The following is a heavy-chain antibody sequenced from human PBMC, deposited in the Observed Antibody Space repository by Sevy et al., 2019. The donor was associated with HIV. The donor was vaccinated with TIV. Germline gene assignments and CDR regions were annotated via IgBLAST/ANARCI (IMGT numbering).Heavy chain of an antibody. CDR2: IYYSGST. CDR1: GGSISSSSYY. Sequence: SQTLSLTCTVSGGSISSSSYYWGWIRQPPGKGLEWIGSIYYSGSTYYNPSLKRRVTITEDTSKTQFTLKQSSVTAADTAVYYCARHHKGSGLTFDYWGQGTLVTVSS. V-gene: IGHV4-39*01. D-gene: IGHD6-19*01. CDR3: ARHHKGSGLTFDY. J-gene: IGHJ4*02.